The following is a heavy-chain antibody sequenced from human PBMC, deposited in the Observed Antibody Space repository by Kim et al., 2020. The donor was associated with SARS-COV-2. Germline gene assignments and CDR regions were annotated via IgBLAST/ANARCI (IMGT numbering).Heavy chain of an antibody. J-gene: IGHJ5*02. V-gene: IGHV3-15*01. D-gene: IGHD6-19*01. CDR3: TTDLRNEYSSGWYRFDP. CDR2: IKSKTDGGTT. Sequence: GGSLRLSCAASGFTFSNAWMSWVRQAPGKGLEWVGRIKSKTDGGTTDYAAPVKGRFTISRDDSKNTLYLQMNSLKTEDKAVYYCTTDLRNEYSSGWYRFDPWGQGTLVTVSS. CDR1: GFTFSNAW.